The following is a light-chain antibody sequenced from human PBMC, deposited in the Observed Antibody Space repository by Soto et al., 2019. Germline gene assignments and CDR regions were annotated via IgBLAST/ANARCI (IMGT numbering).Light chain of an antibody. J-gene: IGKJ2*01. CDR2: KAS. CDR1: QSISSW. Sequence: DIQMTQSPSTLSASVGDRVTITCRASQSISSWLAWYQQKPGKVPKLLIYKASSLESGVPSRFSGSGSGTDFTLTISSLQPDDFATYYCQQYNSSPYTFGQGTKLEIK. V-gene: IGKV1-5*03. CDR3: QQYNSSPYT.